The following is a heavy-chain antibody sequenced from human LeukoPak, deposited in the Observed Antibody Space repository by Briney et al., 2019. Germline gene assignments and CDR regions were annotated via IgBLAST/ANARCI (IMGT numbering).Heavy chain of an antibody. V-gene: IGHV1-18*04. Sequence: ASVKVSCKASGYTFTGYYMHWVRQAPGQGLEWMGWISAYNGNTNYAQKLQGRVTMTTDTSTSTAYMELRSLRSDDTAVYYCARDFDYYDSSGFDPWGQGTLVTVSS. D-gene: IGHD3-22*01. CDR1: GYTFTGYY. J-gene: IGHJ5*02. CDR2: ISAYNGNT. CDR3: ARDFDYYDSSGFDP.